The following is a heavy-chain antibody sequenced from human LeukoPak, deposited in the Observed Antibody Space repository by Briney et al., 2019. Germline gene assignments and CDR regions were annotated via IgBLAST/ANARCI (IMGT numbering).Heavy chain of an antibody. Sequence: SETLSLTCAVYGGSFSGYYWSWIRQPPGKGLEWIGEINHSGSTNYNPSLKSRLTISVDTSKNQFSLKLSSVTAADTAVYYCARARGYCTNGVCYTGAFDIWGQGTMVTVSS. J-gene: IGHJ3*02. CDR2: INHSGST. CDR3: ARARGYCTNGVCYTGAFDI. D-gene: IGHD2-8*01. CDR1: GGSFSGYY. V-gene: IGHV4-34*01.